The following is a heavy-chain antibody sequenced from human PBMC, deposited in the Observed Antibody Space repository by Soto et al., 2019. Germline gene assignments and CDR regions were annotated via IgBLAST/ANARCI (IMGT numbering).Heavy chain of an antibody. CDR1: GYSFTSYW. CDR2: IYPGDSDT. J-gene: IGHJ6*02. D-gene: IGHD6-19*01. CDR3: ARQGYRSGWYIDYYYYYGMDV. V-gene: IGHV5-51*01. Sequence: PGESLKISCKGSGYSFTSYWIGWVRQMPGKGLEWMGIIYPGDSDTRYSPSFQGQVTISADKSISTAYLQWSSLKASDTAMYYCARQGYRSGWYIDYYYYYGMDVWGQGTTVIVS.